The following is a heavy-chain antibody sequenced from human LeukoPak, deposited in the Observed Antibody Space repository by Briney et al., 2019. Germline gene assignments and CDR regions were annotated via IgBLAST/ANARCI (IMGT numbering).Heavy chain of an antibody. CDR1: GYTFTGYH. CDR2: INPNSGDT. J-gene: IGHJ4*02. Sequence: ASVKVSCKASGYTFTGYHMHWVRQAPGQGLEWMGRINPNSGDTNYAQKFQGRVTMTRDTSTSTVYMELSSLRSEDTAVYYCARGDYYDSSGYYYYFDYWGQGTLVTVSS. V-gene: IGHV1-2*06. D-gene: IGHD3-22*01. CDR3: ARGDYYDSSGYYYYFDY.